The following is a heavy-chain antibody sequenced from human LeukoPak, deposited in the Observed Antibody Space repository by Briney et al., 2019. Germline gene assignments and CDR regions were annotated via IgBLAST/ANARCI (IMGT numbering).Heavy chain of an antibody. V-gene: IGHV4-59*01. Sequence: SETLSLTCTVSGGSISSYYWSWIRQPPGKGLEWIGYIYYSGSTNYNPSLKSRVTISVDTSKNQFSLKLRSVTAADTAVYYCARWSGGIDPWGQGTLVTVSS. CDR2: IYYSGST. D-gene: IGHD3-3*01. CDR1: GGSISSYY. CDR3: ARWSGGIDP. J-gene: IGHJ5*02.